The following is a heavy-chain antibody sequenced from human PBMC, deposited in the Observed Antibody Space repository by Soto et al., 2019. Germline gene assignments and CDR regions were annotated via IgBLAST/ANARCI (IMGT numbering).Heavy chain of an antibody. J-gene: IGHJ3*01. V-gene: IGHV3-74*01. Sequence: EVQLVESGGGLVQPGGSLRLSCAASGFTFSRYWMHWVRQAPGKGLLWVSRIRSDGSSTSYADSVKGRFTISRDNAKNTLYLLMNSLRVEDTAVYYCTRAPDYGDSDDAFDVWGQGTMVTVSS. CDR2: IRSDGSST. D-gene: IGHD4-17*01. CDR3: TRAPDYGDSDDAFDV. CDR1: GFTFSRYW.